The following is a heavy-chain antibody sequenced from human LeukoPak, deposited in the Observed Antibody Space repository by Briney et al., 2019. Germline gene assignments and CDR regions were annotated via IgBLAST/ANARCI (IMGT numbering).Heavy chain of an antibody. Sequence: GESLKISCKGSGYSFTSYWIGWVRQMPGKGLEWMGIIYPGDSDTRYSPSFQGQVTISADKSISTAYLQWSSLKASDTAMYYCARLIMSSGYCLGLDYWGQGTLVTVSS. CDR1: GYSFTSYW. V-gene: IGHV5-51*01. CDR2: IYPGDSDT. J-gene: IGHJ4*02. CDR3: ARLIMSSGYCLGLDY. D-gene: IGHD3-22*01.